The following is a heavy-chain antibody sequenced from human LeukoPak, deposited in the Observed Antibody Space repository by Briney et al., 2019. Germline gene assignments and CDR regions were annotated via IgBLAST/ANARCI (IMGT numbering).Heavy chain of an antibody. V-gene: IGHV4-59*08. CDR1: GGSISSYY. CDR2: IYYSGST. Sequence: SETLSLTCTVSGGSISSYYWSWIRQPPGNGLEWIGYIYYSGSTNYNPSLKSRVTISVDTSKNQFSLKLSSVTAADTAVYYCARQPDYGDYEYYFDYWGQGTLVTVSS. J-gene: IGHJ4*02. D-gene: IGHD4-17*01. CDR3: ARQPDYGDYEYYFDY.